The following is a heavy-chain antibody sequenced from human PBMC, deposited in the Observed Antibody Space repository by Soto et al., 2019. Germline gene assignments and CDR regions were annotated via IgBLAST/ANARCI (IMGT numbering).Heavy chain of an antibody. D-gene: IGHD1-7*01. J-gene: IGHJ5*02. CDR1: GGTFSSYA. V-gene: IGHV1-69*06. CDR2: IIPIFGTA. CDR3: ARDRYKWNYVWAINWFDP. Sequence: QVQLVQSGAEVKKPGSSVKVSCKASGGTFSSYAISWVRQAPGQGLEWMGGIIPIFGTANYAQKFQGRVTITADKSTSTAYMELRSLRSEDTAVYYCARDRYKWNYVWAINWFDPWGQGTLVTVSS.